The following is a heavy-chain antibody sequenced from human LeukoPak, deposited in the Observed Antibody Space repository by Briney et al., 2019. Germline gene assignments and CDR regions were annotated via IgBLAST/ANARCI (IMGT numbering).Heavy chain of an antibody. Sequence: GGSLRLSCVASGFTLRNYGMHWVREAPGKGLGWVAVLWKDGSNNFYADSVKGRFRFSRDNSKDMLYLQMNSLRAEDTAVYYCAKEYEIFVGAFDIWGQGTMVTVSS. V-gene: IGHV3-33*06. CDR2: LWKDGSNN. D-gene: IGHD3-9*01. CDR3: AKEYEIFVGAFDI. J-gene: IGHJ3*02. CDR1: GFTLRNYG.